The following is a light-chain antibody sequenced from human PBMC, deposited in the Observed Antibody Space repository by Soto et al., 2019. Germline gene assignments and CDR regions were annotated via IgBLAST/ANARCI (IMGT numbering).Light chain of an antibody. Sequence: QSALTQPASVSGSPGQSITISCTGTSSDVGIFNYVSWYQHHPGKAPKLMIYEVSDRPSGISTRFSGSKSGNTAFLTISGLQAEDEADYYCSSYTSNTTRYVFGTGTKLTVL. CDR2: EVS. J-gene: IGLJ1*01. V-gene: IGLV2-14*01. CDR3: SSYTSNTTRYV. CDR1: SSDVGIFNY.